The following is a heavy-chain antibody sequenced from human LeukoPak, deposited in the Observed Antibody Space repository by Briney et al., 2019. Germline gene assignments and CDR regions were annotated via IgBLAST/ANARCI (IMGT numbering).Heavy chain of an antibody. Sequence: ASVKVSCKASGGTFRSYAISWVRQAPGQGLEWMGRIIPILGIANYAQKFQGRVTITADKSTSTAYMELSSLRSEDTAVYYCARGGVGYCSSTSCPTGYSSGYWYWGQGTLVTVSS. D-gene: IGHD2-2*01. V-gene: IGHV1-69*04. CDR3: ARGGVGYCSSTSCPTGYSSGYWY. J-gene: IGHJ4*02. CDR1: GGTFRSYA. CDR2: IIPILGIA.